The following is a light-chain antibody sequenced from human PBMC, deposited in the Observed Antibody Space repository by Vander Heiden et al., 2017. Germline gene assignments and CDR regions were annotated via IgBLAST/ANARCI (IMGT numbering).Light chain of an antibody. CDR3: QHHSSWPLT. CDR2: DAY. J-gene: IGKJ2*01. Sequence: EIVLTQSLVILSVSPRASVTLSCRASQRVITYLAWYQQKVGQAPRLLIYDAYNRATGIPVRFSGGGSETDFTLTISSLEPEDFAIYYCQHHSSWPLTFGEGTKLEIK. CDR1: QRVITY. V-gene: IGKV3-11*01.